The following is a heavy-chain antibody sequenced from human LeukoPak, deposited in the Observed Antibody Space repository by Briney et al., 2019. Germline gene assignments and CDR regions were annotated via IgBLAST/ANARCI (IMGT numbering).Heavy chain of an antibody. Sequence: SETLSLTCTVSGGSISSGGYYWSWIRQHPGKGLEWIGYIYYSGSTYYNPSLKSRVTISVDTSKNQFSLKLSSVTAADTAVYYCARGTGLKKAIAVAGWFDPWGQGTLVTVSS. V-gene: IGHV4-31*03. J-gene: IGHJ5*02. CDR2: IYYSGST. D-gene: IGHD6-19*01. CDR3: ARGTGLKKAIAVAGWFDP. CDR1: GGSISSGGYY.